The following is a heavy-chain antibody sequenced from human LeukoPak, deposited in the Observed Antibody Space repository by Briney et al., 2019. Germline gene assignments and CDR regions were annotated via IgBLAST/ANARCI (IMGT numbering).Heavy chain of an antibody. CDR2: IYSGGST. J-gene: IGHJ5*02. CDR3: ARARGPYGSGSYYPDNWFDP. Sequence: PGGSLRLSCAASGFTVSSNYMSWVRQAPGKGLEWVSVIYSGGSTYYADSVKGRFTISRDNSKNTLYLQMNSLRAEDTAVYYCARARGPYGSGSYYPDNWFDPWGQGTLVTVSS. D-gene: IGHD3-10*01. CDR1: GFTVSSNY. V-gene: IGHV3-53*01.